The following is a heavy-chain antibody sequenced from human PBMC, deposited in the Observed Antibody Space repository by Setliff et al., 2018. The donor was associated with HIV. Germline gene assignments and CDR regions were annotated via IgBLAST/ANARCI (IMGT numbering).Heavy chain of an antibody. CDR3: VQNYGWSLGT. CDR2: TCNGVAI. CDR1: GDFVGREC. Sequence: PSETLSLTCAVSGDFVGRECWSWVRQSQEKGLEWIWETCNGVAINYNPFLRSRVVISMDPPRNRFSLQVPSVTASDTGIYHCVQNYGWSLGTWGQGVLVTVSS. D-gene: IGHD2-8*02. J-gene: IGHJ5*02. V-gene: IGHV4-4*09.